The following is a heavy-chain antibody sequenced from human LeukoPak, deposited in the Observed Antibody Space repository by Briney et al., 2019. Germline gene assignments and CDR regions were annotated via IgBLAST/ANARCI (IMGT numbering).Heavy chain of an antibody. CDR3: ATVRDIVVGAGPYYFDY. CDR2: INPHNGDT. Sequence: GVSVKVCCNASGYTFIVYYLHLVRQAPGQGLEWMGWINPHNGDTNYAQKFQGRVTMTRDTSITTAYMELSRLKSDDTAVYYCATVRDIVVGAGPYYFDYWGQGTPVTVSS. CDR1: GYTFIVYY. J-gene: IGHJ4*02. D-gene: IGHD2-15*01. V-gene: IGHV1-2*02.